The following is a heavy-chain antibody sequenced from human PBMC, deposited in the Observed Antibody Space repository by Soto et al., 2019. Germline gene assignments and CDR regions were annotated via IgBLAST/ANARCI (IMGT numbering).Heavy chain of an antibody. D-gene: IGHD4-17*01. J-gene: IGHJ4*02. CDR1: YGSISSGDYY. CDR2: IYYSGST. CDR3: ARDPVDGDYFDY. V-gene: IGHV4-30-4*01. Sequence: QVQLQESGPGLVKPSQTLSLTCTVSYGSISSGDYYWSWIRQPPGKGLEWIGYIYYSGSTYYNPSLKSRVTISVDTSKTQFSLKLSSVTAADTAVYYCARDPVDGDYFDYWGQGALVTVSS.